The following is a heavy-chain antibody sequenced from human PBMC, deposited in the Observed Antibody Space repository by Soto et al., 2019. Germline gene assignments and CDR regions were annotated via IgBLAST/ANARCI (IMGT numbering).Heavy chain of an antibody. Sequence: ESLKISCKGSGYSFTSYWIGWVRQMPGKGLEWMGIIYPGDSDTRYSPSFQGQVTISADKSISTAYLQWSSLKASDTAMYYCARPHYYDSSGLKYYFDYWGQGTLVTVSS. D-gene: IGHD3-22*01. CDR3: ARPHYYDSSGLKYYFDY. CDR2: IYPGDSDT. CDR1: GYSFTSYW. V-gene: IGHV5-51*01. J-gene: IGHJ4*02.